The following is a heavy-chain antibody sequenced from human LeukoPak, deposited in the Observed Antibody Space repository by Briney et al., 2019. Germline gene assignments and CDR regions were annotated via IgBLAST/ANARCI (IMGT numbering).Heavy chain of an antibody. CDR1: GHTFTPYY. CDR2: INPNSGGT. CDR3: ARWESNTAMGDDAFDT. V-gene: IGHV1-2*02. J-gene: IGHJ3*02. D-gene: IGHD5-18*01. Sequence: ASVKVSCKTSGHTFTPYYMHWVRQAPGQGLEWMGWINPNSGGTNYAQTFQGRVTMTRDTSISTAYMELSRLRSDDTAVYYCARWESNTAMGDDAFDTWGQGTMVTVSS.